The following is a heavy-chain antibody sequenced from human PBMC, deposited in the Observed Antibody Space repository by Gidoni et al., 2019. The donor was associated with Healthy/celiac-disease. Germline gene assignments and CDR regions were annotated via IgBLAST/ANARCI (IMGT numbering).Heavy chain of an antibody. V-gene: IGHV4-31*03. J-gene: IGHJ4*02. Sequence: VQLQESGPGLVTPSQTLSLTCTFSGGSISSGGYYWSWIRQHPGKGLEWVGYIYYSGSTYYNPFLKSRVTISVDTSKNQFSLKLSSVTAADTAVYYCARYSSGRRRHFDYWGQGTLVTVSS. CDR1: GGSISSGGYY. CDR3: ARYSSGRRRHFDY. D-gene: IGHD6-19*01. CDR2: IYYSGST.